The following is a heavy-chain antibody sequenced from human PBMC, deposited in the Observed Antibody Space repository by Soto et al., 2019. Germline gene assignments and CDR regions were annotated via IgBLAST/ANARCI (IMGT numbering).Heavy chain of an antibody. CDR2: IYPGDSDT. D-gene: IGHD3-3*01. CDR3: ARGERFLEWLPSDYYGMDV. J-gene: IGHJ6*02. V-gene: IGHV5-51*01. Sequence: LGESLKISCKGSGYSFTSYWIGWVRQMPGKGLEWMGIIYPGDSDTRYSPSFQGQVTISADKSISTAYLQWSSLKASDTAMYYCARGERFLEWLPSDYYGMDVWGQGTTVTVSS. CDR1: GYSFTSYW.